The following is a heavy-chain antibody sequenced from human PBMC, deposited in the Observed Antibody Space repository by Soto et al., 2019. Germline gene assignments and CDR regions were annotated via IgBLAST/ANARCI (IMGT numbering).Heavy chain of an antibody. CDR2: INHSGST. CDR3: ARGPYLPSADY. CDR1: GGSFSGYY. D-gene: IGHD2-2*02. V-gene: IGHV4-34*01. Sequence: PSETLSLTCAVYGGSFSGYYWSWIRQPPGKGLEWIGEINHSGSTNYNPSLKSRVTISVDTSKNQFSLKLSSVTAADTAVYYCARGPYLPSADYWGQGTLVTVSS. J-gene: IGHJ4*02.